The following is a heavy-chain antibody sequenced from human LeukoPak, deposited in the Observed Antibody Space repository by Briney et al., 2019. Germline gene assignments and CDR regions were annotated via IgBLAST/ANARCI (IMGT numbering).Heavy chain of an antibody. CDR3: AKNGYGSGTDPYFDY. CDR2: ISSSGNTI. CDR1: GFTFSDYY. Sequence: GGSPRLSCAASGFTFSDYYMSWIRQAPGKGLEWVSYISSSGNTIYYADSVKGRFTISRDITNNSLYVQMNSLRAEDTAVYYCAKNGYGSGTDPYFDYWGQGTLVTVSS. D-gene: IGHD3-10*01. J-gene: IGHJ4*02. V-gene: IGHV3-11*01.